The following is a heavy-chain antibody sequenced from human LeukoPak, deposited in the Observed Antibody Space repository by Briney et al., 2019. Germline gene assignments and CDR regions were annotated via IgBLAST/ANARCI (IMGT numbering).Heavy chain of an antibody. CDR1: GFTFSSYG. V-gene: IGHV3-30*03. Sequence: GGSLRLSCAASGFTFSSYGMHWVRQAPGKGLEWVAVISYDGSNKYYADSVKGRFTISRDNSKNTLYLQMNSLRAEDTAVYYCAREGSSLRHFDYWGQGTLVTVSS. D-gene: IGHD3-3*01. CDR2: ISYDGSNK. J-gene: IGHJ4*02. CDR3: AREGSSLRHFDY.